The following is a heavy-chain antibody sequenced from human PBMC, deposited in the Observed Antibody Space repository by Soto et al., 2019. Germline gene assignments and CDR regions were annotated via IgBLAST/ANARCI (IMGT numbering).Heavy chain of an antibody. V-gene: IGHV3-7*01. CDR2: IKPDGSDK. Sequence: GGSLRLSCAASGFTFRNYWMGWVRQTPDKGLEWVANIKPDGSDKYYVDSVKGRFTISRDNTKNSVFLQMNSLRAEDTAVYYCARENYFDYWGQGTLVTVSS. CDR3: ARENYFDY. J-gene: IGHJ4*02. CDR1: GFTFRNYW.